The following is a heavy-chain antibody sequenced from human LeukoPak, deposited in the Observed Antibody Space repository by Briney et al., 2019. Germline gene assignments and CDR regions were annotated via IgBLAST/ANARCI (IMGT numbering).Heavy chain of an antibody. CDR3: AKGYTAMVFDY. D-gene: IGHD5-18*01. CDR2: IYYSGST. CDR1: GGSISSYY. Sequence: PSETLSLTCTVSGGSISSYYWSWIRQPPGKGLEWIGYIYYSGSTNYNPSLKSRVTISVDTSKNQFSLRLGSVTAAYTALYYCAKGYTAMVFDYWGQGTLVTVSS. J-gene: IGHJ4*02. V-gene: IGHV4-59*01.